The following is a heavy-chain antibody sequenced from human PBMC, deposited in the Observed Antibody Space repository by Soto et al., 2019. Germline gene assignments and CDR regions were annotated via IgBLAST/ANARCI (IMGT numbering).Heavy chain of an antibody. CDR1: GYTFTSYY. D-gene: IGHD2-21*02. J-gene: IGHJ4*02. CDR2: INPSGGST. Sequence: GASVKVSCKASGYTFTSYYIHWVRQAPGQGLEWMGIINPSGGSTSYAQKFQGRVTMARDTSTSTVYMELSSLRSEDTAVYYCATAYCGGDCLYIDYWGQGTLVTVS. V-gene: IGHV1-46*01. CDR3: ATAYCGGDCLYIDY.